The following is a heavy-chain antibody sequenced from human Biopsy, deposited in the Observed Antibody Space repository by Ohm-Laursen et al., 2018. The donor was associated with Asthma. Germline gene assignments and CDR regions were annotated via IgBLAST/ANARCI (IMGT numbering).Heavy chain of an antibody. CDR2: IYSGGTS. J-gene: IGHJ6*02. V-gene: IGHV3-66*02. Sequence: GSLRLSCAASGFAVSRDYMFWVRQAPGKGLEWVSVIYSGGTSHAADSVRGRFTISRDYSKNTLYLQMSSLRVEDTAVYYCAKDPRIYGDNVAGMDVWGQGTAVNVSS. CDR1: GFAVSRDY. CDR3: AKDPRIYGDNVAGMDV. D-gene: IGHD4-17*01.